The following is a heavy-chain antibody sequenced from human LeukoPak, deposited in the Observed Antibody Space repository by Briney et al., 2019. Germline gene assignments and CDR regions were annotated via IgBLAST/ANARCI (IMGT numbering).Heavy chain of an antibody. CDR3: ARQGSGYSPTYYYYMDV. V-gene: IGHV5-51*01. CDR1: GYSFTSYW. Sequence: GESLKISCKGSGYSFTSYWIGWVRQMPGKGLEWMGIIYPGDSDTRYSPSFQGQVTISADKSISTAYLQWSSLKASDTAMYYCARQGSGYSPTYYYYMDVWGKGTTVTISS. D-gene: IGHD5-18*01. CDR2: IYPGDSDT. J-gene: IGHJ6*03.